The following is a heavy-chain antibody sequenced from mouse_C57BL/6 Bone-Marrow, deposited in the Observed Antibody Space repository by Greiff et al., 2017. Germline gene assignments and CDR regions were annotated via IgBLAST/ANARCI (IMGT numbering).Heavy chain of an antibody. Sequence: EVKLMESGGDLVKPGGSLKLSCAASGFTFSSYGMSWVRQTPDKRLEWVATISSGGSYTYYPDSVKGRFTISRDNAKNTLYLQMSSLKSEDTAMYYCARREAYDYDWFAYWGQGTLVTVSA. CDR1: GFTFSSYG. J-gene: IGHJ3*01. CDR3: ARREAYDYDWFAY. CDR2: ISSGGSYT. D-gene: IGHD2-4*01. V-gene: IGHV5-6*01.